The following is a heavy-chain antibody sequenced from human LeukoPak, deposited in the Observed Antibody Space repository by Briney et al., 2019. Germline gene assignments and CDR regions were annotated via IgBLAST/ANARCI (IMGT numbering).Heavy chain of an antibody. CDR1: GGTFSSYA. CDR2: IIPIFGTA. V-gene: IGHV1-69*05. D-gene: IGHD6-19*01. J-gene: IGHJ3*02. Sequence: SVKVSCKASGGTFSSYAISWVRQAPGQGLEWMGGIIPIFGTANYAQKFQGRVTMTTDTSTSTAYMELRSLRSDDTAVYYCARDSSGWYGGDAFDIWGQGTMVTVSS. CDR3: ARDSSGWYGGDAFDI.